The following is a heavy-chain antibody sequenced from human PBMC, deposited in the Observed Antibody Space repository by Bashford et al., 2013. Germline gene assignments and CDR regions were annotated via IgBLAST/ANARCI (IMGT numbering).Heavy chain of an antibody. CDR3: ARLRWSNCRGDCYHFNY. V-gene: IGHV4-59*11. CDR2: IYYSGSS. J-gene: IGHJ4*02. CDR1: GGSISSHY. Sequence: SETLSLTCTVSGGSISSHYWGWIRQPPGKGLEWIGYIYYSGSSNYKPSLKSRVTMSVDTSKNQLSLRLKSVTAADTAVYYCARLRWSNCRGDCYHFNYWGQGTLVTVSS. D-gene: IGHD2-21*02.